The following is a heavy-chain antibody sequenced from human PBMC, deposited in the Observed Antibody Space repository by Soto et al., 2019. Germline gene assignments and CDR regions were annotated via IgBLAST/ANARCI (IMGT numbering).Heavy chain of an antibody. V-gene: IGHV3-30*18. Sequence: SLRLSCAASGFSFSSYGMHWVRQAPGKGLEWVAAISYDGSNKYYADSVKGRFTISRDNSKNTLYVQMNSLRAEDTAVYYCAKKVWRGPMDVWGQGTTVTVSS. CDR3: AKKVWRGPMDV. D-gene: IGHD3-3*01. CDR2: ISYDGSNK. J-gene: IGHJ6*02. CDR1: GFSFSSYG.